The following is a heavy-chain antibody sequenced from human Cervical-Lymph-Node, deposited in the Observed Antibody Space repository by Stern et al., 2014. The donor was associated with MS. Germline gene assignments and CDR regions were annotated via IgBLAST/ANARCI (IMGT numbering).Heavy chain of an antibody. D-gene: IGHD2-15*01. V-gene: IGHV2-5*02. Sequence: QVTLRESGPTLVKPTQTLTLTCTFSGFSLSTSGVGVGWIRQPPGKALEWLALIYWDDDKRYSPSLKSRLTITKDTSKNQVVLTMTNMDPVDTATYYCAHRYCSGGSCYHRFDYWGQGTLVTVSS. J-gene: IGHJ4*02. CDR2: IYWDDDK. CDR3: AHRYCSGGSCYHRFDY. CDR1: GFSLSTSGVG.